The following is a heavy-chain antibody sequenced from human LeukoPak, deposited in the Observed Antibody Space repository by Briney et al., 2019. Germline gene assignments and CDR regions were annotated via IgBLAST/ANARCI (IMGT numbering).Heavy chain of an antibody. CDR1: GGSFSGYY. J-gene: IGHJ4*02. CDR2: INHSGST. V-gene: IGHV4-34*01. Sequence: SETLSLTCAVYGGSFSGYYWSWIRQPPGKGLEWIGEINHSGSTNYNPSLKSRVTISVDTSKNQFFLKLSSVTAADTAVYYCARFSMVRGIGFDYWGQGTLVTVSS. CDR3: ARFSMVRGIGFDY. D-gene: IGHD3-10*01.